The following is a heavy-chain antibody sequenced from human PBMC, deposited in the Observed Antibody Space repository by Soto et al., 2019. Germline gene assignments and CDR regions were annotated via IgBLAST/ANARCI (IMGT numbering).Heavy chain of an antibody. CDR1: GGTFSSYT. CDR2: IIPILGIA. D-gene: IGHD2-2*01. Sequence: SVKVSCKASGGTFSSYTISWVRQAPGQGLEWMGRIIPILGIANYAQKFQGRVTITADKSTSTAYMELSSLRSEDTAVYYCARAPEDIVVVPAAITAAFDIRGQGTLVTVSS. CDR3: ARAPEDIVVVPAAITAAFDI. J-gene: IGHJ3*02. V-gene: IGHV1-69*02.